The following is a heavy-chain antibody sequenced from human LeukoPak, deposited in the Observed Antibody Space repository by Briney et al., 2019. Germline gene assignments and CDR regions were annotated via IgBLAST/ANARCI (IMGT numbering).Heavy chain of an antibody. J-gene: IGHJ4*02. CDR1: GFTFSNFW. CDR2: INQDGSEK. Sequence: PGGSLGLSCAASGFTFSNFWMSWVRQAPGKGLEWVANINQDGSEKYYVDSVKGRFTISRDNAKNSLYLQMNSLRAEDMAVYYCARDNWNYNYWGQGTLVTVSS. D-gene: IGHD1-7*01. CDR3: ARDNWNYNY. V-gene: IGHV3-7*01.